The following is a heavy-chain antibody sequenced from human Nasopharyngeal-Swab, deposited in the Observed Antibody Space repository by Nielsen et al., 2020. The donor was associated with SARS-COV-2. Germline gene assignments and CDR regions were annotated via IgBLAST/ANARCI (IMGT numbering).Heavy chain of an antibody. V-gene: IGHV3-53*01. J-gene: IGHJ3*02. D-gene: IGHD4-23*01. Sequence: GESLKISCAASGFTVSSNYMSWVRQAPGKGLEWVSVIYSGGSTYYADSVKGRFTISRDNSKNTLYLQMNSLRAEDTAVYYCARGTVSVAAAFEIWGQGTMVTVSS. CDR2: IYSGGST. CDR1: GFTVSSNY. CDR3: ARGTVSVAAAFEI.